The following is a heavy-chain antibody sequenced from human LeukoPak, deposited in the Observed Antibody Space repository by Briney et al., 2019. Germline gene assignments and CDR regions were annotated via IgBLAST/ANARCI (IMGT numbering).Heavy chain of an antibody. V-gene: IGHV4-30-2*01. Sequence: SQTLSLTCTVSGGSISSGGYYWSWIRQPPGKGLEWIGYINHSGSTNYNPSLKSRVTISVDTSKNQFSLKLSSVTAADTAVYYCARDRYGSGTAFDYWGQGILVTVSS. CDR2: INHSGST. CDR3: ARDRYGSGTAFDY. D-gene: IGHD3-10*01. CDR1: GGSISSGGYY. J-gene: IGHJ4*02.